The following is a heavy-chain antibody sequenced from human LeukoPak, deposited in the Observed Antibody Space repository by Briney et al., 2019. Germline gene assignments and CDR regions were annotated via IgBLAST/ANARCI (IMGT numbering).Heavy chain of an antibody. J-gene: IGHJ4*02. Sequence: SQTLSLTCTVSGGSISSGGYYWSWIRQHPGKGLEWIGYIYYSGSTYYNPSLKSRVTISVDTSKNQFSPKLSSVTAADTAVYYCARAGGFFSPFGYWGQGTLVTVSS. V-gene: IGHV4-31*03. CDR2: IYYSGST. CDR3: ARAGGFFSPFGY. CDR1: GGSISSGGYY. D-gene: IGHD3-16*01.